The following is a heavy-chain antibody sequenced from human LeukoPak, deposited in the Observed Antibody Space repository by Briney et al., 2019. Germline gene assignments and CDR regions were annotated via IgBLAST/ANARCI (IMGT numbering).Heavy chain of an antibody. Sequence: SETLSLTCTVSGGSIRSYQWSWIRQPPGQGLEWIGNIYDSGSANYNPSLKSRVVISVDTSKNQFSLNLTPVTAADTAVYYCARARGYREAFDYWGQGTLVTVSS. D-gene: IGHD5-18*01. J-gene: IGHJ4*02. CDR1: GGSIRSYQ. CDR2: IYDSGSA. V-gene: IGHV4-59*01. CDR3: ARARGYREAFDY.